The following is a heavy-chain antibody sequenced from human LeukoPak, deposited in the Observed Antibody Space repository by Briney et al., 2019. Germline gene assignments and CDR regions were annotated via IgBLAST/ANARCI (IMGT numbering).Heavy chain of an antibody. CDR3: ARRKYVAVARSPGPDAFDI. J-gene: IGHJ3*02. CDR1: GYTFTGYY. Sequence: ASVKVSCKASGYTFTGYYMHWVRQAPGQGLEWMGWINPNSGGTNYAQKFQGRVTMTRDTSISTAYMELSRLRSDDTAVYYCARRKYVAVARSPGPDAFDIWGQGTMVTVSS. D-gene: IGHD6-19*01. CDR2: INPNSGGT. V-gene: IGHV1-2*02.